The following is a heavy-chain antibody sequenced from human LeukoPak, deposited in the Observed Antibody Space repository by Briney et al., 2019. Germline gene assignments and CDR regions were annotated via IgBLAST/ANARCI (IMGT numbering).Heavy chain of an antibody. Sequence: GRSLRLSCAASGSTFSSYAMHWVRQAPGKGLEWVAFISYDGSNKYYADSVKGRFTISRDNSKNTLFLQMNSLRAEDTAVYYCARDRRGYSYGYDYWGQGTLVTVSS. V-gene: IGHV3-30*04. J-gene: IGHJ4*02. D-gene: IGHD5-18*01. CDR1: GSTFSSYA. CDR2: ISYDGSNK. CDR3: ARDRRGYSYGYDY.